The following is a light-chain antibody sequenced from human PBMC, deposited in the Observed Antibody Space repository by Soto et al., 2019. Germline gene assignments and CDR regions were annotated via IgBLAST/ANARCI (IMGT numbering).Light chain of an antibody. CDR3: QHFRA. CDR1: QTVTTD. CDR2: GAS. Sequence: EIVMTQSPVTLSVSPGERATLSCRASQTVTTDLAWYQQKPGQAPRLVIHGASTRATDFPARFSGSGSGTDFTLTISRLEPEDFVLYYCQHFRAFGQGTRLEIK. J-gene: IGKJ5*01. V-gene: IGKV3-15*01.